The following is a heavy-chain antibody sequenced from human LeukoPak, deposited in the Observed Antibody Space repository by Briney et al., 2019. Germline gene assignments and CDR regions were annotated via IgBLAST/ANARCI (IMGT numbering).Heavy chain of an antibody. J-gene: IGHJ6*02. CDR2: IWYDESNK. V-gene: IGHV3-33*01. CDR1: GFTFSNFG. CDR3: ARDQVQNYNYSGMDV. D-gene: IGHD2/OR15-2a*01. Sequence: GGSLRLSCAASGFTFSNFGMHWVRQAPGKGLEWVAVIWYDESNKYYADSVKGRFTISRDNSKNTLYLQMNSLRAEDTAVYYCARDQVQNYNYSGMDVWGQGTTVTVSS.